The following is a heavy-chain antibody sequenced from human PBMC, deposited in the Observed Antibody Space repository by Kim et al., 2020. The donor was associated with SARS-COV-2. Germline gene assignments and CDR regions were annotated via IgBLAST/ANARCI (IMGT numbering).Heavy chain of an antibody. CDR3: ARASLTMIVVVGAFDI. Sequence: SETLSLTCTVSGGSISSGGYYWSWIRQHPGKGLEWIGYTYDSGSTYYNPSLKSRVTISVDTSKNQFSLKLSSVTAADTAVYYCARASLTMIVVVGAFDIWGQGTMVTVSS. V-gene: IGHV4-31*03. D-gene: IGHD3-22*01. CDR1: GGSISSGGYY. CDR2: TYDSGST. J-gene: IGHJ3*02.